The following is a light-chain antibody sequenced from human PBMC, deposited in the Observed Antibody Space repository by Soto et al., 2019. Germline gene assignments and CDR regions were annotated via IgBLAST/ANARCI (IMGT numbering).Light chain of an antibody. V-gene: IGKV3-20*01. Sequence: EIVLTQSPGTLSLSPGERATLSCRASQSVSSSYLAWYQQKPGQAPRLLIYGASSRATGIPDRFSGSGSGTDFTLTIRRLEPEYLAVYYCQQYGSSAWTFGQGTKVEIK. J-gene: IGKJ1*01. CDR3: QQYGSSAWT. CDR1: QSVSSSY. CDR2: GAS.